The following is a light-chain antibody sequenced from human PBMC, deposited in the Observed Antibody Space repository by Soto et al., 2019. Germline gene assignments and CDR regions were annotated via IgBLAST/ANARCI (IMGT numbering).Light chain of an antibody. CDR1: QSIDNY. CDR3: EQSYNTPRT. Sequence: DIQMTQSPSSLSASIGDRVTITCRASQSIDNYLNWYQQKPGKAPNLLIYASSTLQSGVPSRFSASGSGTEFTLTISSLQPEDFATYYCEQSYNTPRTFGQGTKVEIK. J-gene: IGKJ1*01. CDR2: ASS. V-gene: IGKV1-39*01.